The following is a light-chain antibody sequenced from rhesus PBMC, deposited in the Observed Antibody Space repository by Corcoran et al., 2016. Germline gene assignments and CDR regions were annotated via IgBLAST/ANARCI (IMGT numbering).Light chain of an antibody. CDR3: AAWDDSLSSDV. J-gene: IGLJ6*01. V-gene: IGLV1S4*01. CDR2: YSN. CDR1: SSNIGGNN. Sequence: QSVLTQPPSASGAPGQSVTISCSGSSSNIGGNNVYWYQQLPGTAPKLLIYYSNQRPSGVPDRFSGSKSGTSASLAITGLRSEDEADYYCAAWDDSLSSDVFGRGTKLTVL.